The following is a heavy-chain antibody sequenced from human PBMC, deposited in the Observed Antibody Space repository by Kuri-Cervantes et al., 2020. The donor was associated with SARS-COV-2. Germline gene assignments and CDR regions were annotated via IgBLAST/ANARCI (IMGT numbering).Heavy chain of an antibody. CDR3: ARKSNWAAFFDY. Sequence: SETLSLTCTVSGGSISSFYWSWIRQPPGKGLEWIGYIYYSGSTNYNPSLKSRVTISVDTSKNQSSLKLSSVTAADTAVYYCARKSNWAAFFDYWGQGTLVTVSS. V-gene: IGHV4-59*01. CDR2: IYYSGST. D-gene: IGHD7-27*01. J-gene: IGHJ4*02. CDR1: GGSISSFY.